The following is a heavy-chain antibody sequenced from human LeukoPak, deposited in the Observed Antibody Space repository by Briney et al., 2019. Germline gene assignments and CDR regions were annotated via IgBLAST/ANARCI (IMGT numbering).Heavy chain of an antibody. V-gene: IGHV3-21*01. CDR2: ISSSSSYI. D-gene: IGHD3-10*01. CDR3: ARAGDYYGSGSYYKRSNYYYGMDV. J-gene: IGHJ6*02. Sequence: GGSLRLSCAASGFPFSNYAMSWVRQAPGKGLEWVSSISSSSSYIYYADSVKGRFTISRDNAKNSLYLQMNSLRAEDTAVYYCARAGDYYGSGSYYKRSNYYYGMDVWGQGTTVTVSS. CDR1: GFPFSNYA.